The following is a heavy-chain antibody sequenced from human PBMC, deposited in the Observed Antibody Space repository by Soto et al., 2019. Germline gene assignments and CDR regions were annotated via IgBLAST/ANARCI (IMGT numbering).Heavy chain of an antibody. CDR1: GFSLSNARMG. CDR2: IFSNDEK. J-gene: IGHJ6*02. D-gene: IGHD6-19*01. V-gene: IGHV2-26*01. Sequence: GPTLVNPTETLTLTCTVSGFSLSNARMGVSWIRQPPGKALEWLAHIFSNDEKSYSTSLKSRLTISKDTSKSQVVLTMTNMDPVDTATYYCARNYPGIAVAGSTHYYYYGMDVWGQGTTVTVSS. CDR3: ARNYPGIAVAGSTHYYYYGMDV.